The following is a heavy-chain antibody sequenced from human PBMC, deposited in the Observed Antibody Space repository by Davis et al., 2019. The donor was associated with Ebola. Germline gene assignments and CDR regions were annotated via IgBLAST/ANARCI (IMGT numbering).Heavy chain of an antibody. D-gene: IGHD2-2*01. V-gene: IGHV1-18*04. CDR1: GYTFTSYG. J-gene: IGHJ6*03. CDR2: ISAYNGNT. CDR3: ARLLGYCSSTSCRSYYYYYMDV. Sequence: ASVKVSCKASGYTFTSYGISWVRQAPGQGLEWMGWISAYNGNTNYAQKLQGRVTMTTDTSTSTAYMELRSLRSDDTAVYYCARLLGYCSSTSCRSYYYYYMDVWGKGTTVTVSS.